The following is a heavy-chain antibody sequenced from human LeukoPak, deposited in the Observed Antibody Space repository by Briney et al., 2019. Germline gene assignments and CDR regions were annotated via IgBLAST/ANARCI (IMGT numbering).Heavy chain of an antibody. CDR3: ARDTNGDGWFDP. V-gene: IGHV3-48*03. J-gene: IGHJ5*02. D-gene: IGHD4-17*01. CDR1: GFTFSSYE. CDR2: ISSSGSTI. Sequence: GSLRLSCAASGFTFSSYEMNWVRQAPGKGLEWVSYISSSGSTIYYADSVKGRFTISRDNAKNSLYLQMNGLRAEDTSVYYCARDTNGDGWFDPWGQGTLVTVSS.